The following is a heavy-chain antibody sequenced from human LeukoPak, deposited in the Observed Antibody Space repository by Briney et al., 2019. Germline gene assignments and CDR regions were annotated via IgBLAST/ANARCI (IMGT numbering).Heavy chain of an antibody. D-gene: IGHD6-13*01. Sequence: GGSLRLSCAASGFTFSRYTMNWIRQAPGKGLEWVSYITGSTSIIYYADSVKGRFTISRDNAKNSLFLQMNSLRAEDTAVYYCAKVRYSSSWYFDYYYYMDVWGKGTTVTISS. CDR3: AKVRYSSSWYFDYYYYMDV. V-gene: IGHV3-48*01. J-gene: IGHJ6*03. CDR1: GFTFSRYT. CDR2: ITGSTSII.